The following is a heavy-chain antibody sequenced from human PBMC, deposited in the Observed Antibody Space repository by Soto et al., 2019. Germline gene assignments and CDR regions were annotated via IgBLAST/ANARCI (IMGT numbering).Heavy chain of an antibody. D-gene: IGHD6-6*01. Sequence: EVQLVESGGGLVKPGGSLRLPCAASGFTFRSYSMNWVRQAPGKGLEWVSSISSSSFSINYADSVKGRFSISRDNAQNSLHLQMNNLRAEDTAVYYCARNESSNIYGMDVWGQGTTVTVSS. CDR3: ARNESSNIYGMDV. V-gene: IGHV3-21*01. J-gene: IGHJ6*02. CDR1: GFTFRSYS. CDR2: ISSSSFSI.